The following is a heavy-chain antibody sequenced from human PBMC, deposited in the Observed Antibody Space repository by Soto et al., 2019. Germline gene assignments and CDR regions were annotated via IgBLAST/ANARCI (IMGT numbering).Heavy chain of an antibody. CDR2: ISAYNGNT. Sequence: ASVKVSCKASGYTFTSYGISWVRQAPGQGLEWMGWISAYNGNTNYAQKLQGRVTMTTDTSTSTAYMELRSLRSDDTAVYYCAGEGRYYDFWSPNDYWGQGTLVTVSS. V-gene: IGHV1-18*01. J-gene: IGHJ4*02. CDR1: GYTFTSYG. CDR3: AGEGRYYDFWSPNDY. D-gene: IGHD3-3*01.